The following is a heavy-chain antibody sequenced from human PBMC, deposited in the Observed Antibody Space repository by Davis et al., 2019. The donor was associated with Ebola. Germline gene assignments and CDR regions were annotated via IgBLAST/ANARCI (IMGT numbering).Heavy chain of an antibody. CDR3: ARGGYFDY. CDR1: GGSISSGGYY. D-gene: IGHD5-12*01. Sequence: LRLSCTVSGGSISSGGYYWSWIRQHPGKGLEWIGYIYYSGSTYYNPSLKSRVTISVDTSKNQFSLKLSSVTAADTAVYYCARGGYFDYWGQGTLVTVSS. V-gene: IGHV4-31*03. J-gene: IGHJ4*02. CDR2: IYYSGST.